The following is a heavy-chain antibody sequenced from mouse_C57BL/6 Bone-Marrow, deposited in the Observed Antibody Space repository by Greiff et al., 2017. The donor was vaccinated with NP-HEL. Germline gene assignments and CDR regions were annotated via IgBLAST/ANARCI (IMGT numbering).Heavy chain of an antibody. CDR3: ARGGWLLWFAY. CDR1: GYTFTSYW. D-gene: IGHD2-3*01. V-gene: IGHV1-72*01. Sequence: QVQLQQPGAELVKPGASVKLSCKASGYTFTSYWMHWVKQRPGRGLEWIGRIAPNSGGTKYNEKFKSKATLTVDKPSSTAYMQLSSLTSEDSAVYYCARGGWLLWFAYWGQGTLVTVSA. CDR2: IAPNSGGT. J-gene: IGHJ3*01.